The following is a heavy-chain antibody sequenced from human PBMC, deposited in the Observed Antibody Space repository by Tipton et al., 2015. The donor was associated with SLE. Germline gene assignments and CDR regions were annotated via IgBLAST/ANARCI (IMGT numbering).Heavy chain of an antibody. J-gene: IGHJ4*02. Sequence: SLRLSCVVSGGSISSNNWWTWVRQPPGKGLEWIGEIYHTENTNYNPSLKSRVSISVDKSKNQFSLKLNSVTAADTAVYFCTRRDTSKWRFDYWGQGTLVTVSS. D-gene: IGHD2-2*01. CDR1: GGSISSNNW. V-gene: IGHV4-4*01. CDR3: TRRDTSKWRFDY. CDR2: IYHTENT.